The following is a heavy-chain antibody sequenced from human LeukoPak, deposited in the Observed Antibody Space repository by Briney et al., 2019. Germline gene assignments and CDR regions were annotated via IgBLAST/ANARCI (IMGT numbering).Heavy chain of an antibody. Sequence: GGSLRLSCAASGFTFSSYGMHWVRQAPGKGLEWVVVIWYDGSNKYYADSVKGRFTISRDNSKNTLYLQMNSLRAEDTAVYYCARGSSRIAVIPQGYWGQGTLVTVSS. CDR1: GFTFSSYG. CDR2: IWYDGSNK. CDR3: ARGSSRIAVIPQGY. J-gene: IGHJ4*02. V-gene: IGHV3-33*01. D-gene: IGHD6-19*01.